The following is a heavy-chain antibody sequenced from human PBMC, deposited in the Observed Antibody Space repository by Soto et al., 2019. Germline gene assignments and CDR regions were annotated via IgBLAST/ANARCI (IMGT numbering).Heavy chain of an antibody. V-gene: IGHV3-9*01. D-gene: IGHD6-19*01. CDR1: GFTFSSCA. Sequence: HPGGSLRLSCAASGFTFSSCAMGWVRQAPGKGLEWVSGISWNSGRIGYADSVKGRFTISRDNAKNSLYLQMNSLRPEDTALYYCANEGIAVAGTANFDYWGKGALVTVAS. CDR3: ANEGIAVAGTANFDY. CDR2: ISWNSGRI. J-gene: IGHJ4*02.